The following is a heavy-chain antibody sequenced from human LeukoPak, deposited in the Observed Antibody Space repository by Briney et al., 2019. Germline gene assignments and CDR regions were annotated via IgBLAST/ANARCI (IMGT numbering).Heavy chain of an antibody. CDR3: ARDGITMRILEY. J-gene: IGHJ4*02. V-gene: IGHV3-30*02. D-gene: IGHD3-10*01. CDR2: IRYDGSNK. CDR1: GFTFSSYG. Sequence: GGSLRLSCAASGFTFSSYGMHWVRQAPGKGLEWVAFIRYDGSNKYYADSVKGRFTTSRDNSKNTLYLQMNSLRAEDTAVYYCARDGITMRILEYWGQGTLVTVSS.